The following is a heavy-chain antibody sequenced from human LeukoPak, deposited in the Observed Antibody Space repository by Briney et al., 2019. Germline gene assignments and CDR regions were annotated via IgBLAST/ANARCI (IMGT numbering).Heavy chain of an antibody. V-gene: IGHV1-2*02. Sequence: ASVKVSCKASAYRFISNYSQWVRQAPGLGPEWMGWMHPGNGNTRYAEKFQGRVTMTRDTSINTAYMDLSSLRSDDTAVYYCAREGSYCVGGDCYSIDFWGQGTLITVSS. D-gene: IGHD2-21*02. CDR3: AREGSYCVGGDCYSIDF. CDR1: AYRFISNY. CDR2: MHPGNGNT. J-gene: IGHJ4*02.